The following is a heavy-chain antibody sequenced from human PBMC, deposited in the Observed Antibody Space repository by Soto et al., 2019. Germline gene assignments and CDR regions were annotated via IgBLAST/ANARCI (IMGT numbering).Heavy chain of an antibody. J-gene: IGHJ5*02. Sequence: ASVKVSCKASGYTFTGYYMHWVRQAPGQGLEWMGWINPNSGGTNYAQKFQGWVTMTRDTSISTAYMELSRLRSDDTAVYYCARDRGSYYGSGSYLRNWFDPWGQGTLVTVSS. V-gene: IGHV1-2*04. CDR2: INPNSGGT. CDR1: GYTFTGYY. D-gene: IGHD3-10*01. CDR3: ARDRGSYYGSGSYLRNWFDP.